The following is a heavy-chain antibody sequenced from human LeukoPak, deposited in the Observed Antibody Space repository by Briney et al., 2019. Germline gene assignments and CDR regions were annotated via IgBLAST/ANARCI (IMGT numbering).Heavy chain of an antibody. CDR2: ISGSGGST. V-gene: IGHV3-23*01. Sequence: GGSLRLSCAASGFTFSSYVKNWVRQPPGKGLEWVSGISGSGGSTYYADSVKGRFTISRDNSKNTLYLQMNSLRAEDTAVYYCAKDYGEGGADYYYYYGMDVWGQGTTVTVSS. CDR1: GFTFSSYV. D-gene: IGHD3-10*01. CDR3: AKDYGEGGADYYYYYGMDV. J-gene: IGHJ6*02.